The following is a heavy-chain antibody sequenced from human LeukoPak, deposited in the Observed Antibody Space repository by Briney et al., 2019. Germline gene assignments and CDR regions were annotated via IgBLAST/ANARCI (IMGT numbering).Heavy chain of an antibody. CDR2: IIPIFCTV. J-gene: IGHJ4*02. CDR1: GGTFSTYA. D-gene: IGHD4-17*01. V-gene: IGHV1-69*05. CDR3: ENLLDYGDASGFDY. Sequence: SVKVSCKASGGTFSTYAISWVRQAPGQGLEWMGKIIPIFCTVNYAQNYQGRLTITTDEFTRTAYMELSSLRSEDTAVYDCENLLDYGDASGFDYWGQGTLVTVSS.